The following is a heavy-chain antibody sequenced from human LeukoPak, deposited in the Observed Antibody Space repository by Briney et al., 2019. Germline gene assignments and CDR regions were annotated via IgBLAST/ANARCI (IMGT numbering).Heavy chain of an antibody. J-gene: IGHJ4*02. V-gene: IGHV3-21*01. CDR2: ISSSSSYI. Sequence: PGGSLRLSCAASGFTFSSYSMNWVRQAPGKGLEWVSSISSSSSYIYYADSVKGRFTISRDNAKNSLYLQMNSLRAEDTAVYYCARDADGYSSGWCWGQGTLVTVSS. D-gene: IGHD6-19*01. CDR3: ARDADGYSSGWC. CDR1: GFTFSSYS.